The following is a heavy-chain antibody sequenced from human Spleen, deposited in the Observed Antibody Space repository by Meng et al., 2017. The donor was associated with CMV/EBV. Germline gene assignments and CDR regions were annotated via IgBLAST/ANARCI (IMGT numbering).Heavy chain of an antibody. CDR3: ARVNSGYGGVEFDY. Sequence: SGYTFHGYYMHWVRQAPGQGLEWMGWINPNSGGTNYAQKFQGRVTMTRDTSISTAYMELSRLRSDDTAVYYCARVNSGYGGVEFDYWGQGTLVTVSS. D-gene: IGHD4/OR15-4a*01. CDR1: GYTFHGYY. V-gene: IGHV1-2*02. J-gene: IGHJ4*02. CDR2: INPNSGGT.